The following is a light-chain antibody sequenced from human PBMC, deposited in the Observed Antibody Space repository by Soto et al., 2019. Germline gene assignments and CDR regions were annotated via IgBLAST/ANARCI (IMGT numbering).Light chain of an antibody. V-gene: IGLV2-14*01. CDR1: SRDVGAYGH. CDR3: CSDTSRGAYV. J-gene: IGLJ1*01. Sequence: QSVLTQPASVSGSPGQSITISCAGSSRDVGAYGHVSWYQHHLAKAPKFILYEVDHRPSGASNRFSGSQSGDTAPLTISGLQAGDEAEYYCCSDTSRGAYVYGSGTKVTVL. CDR2: EVD.